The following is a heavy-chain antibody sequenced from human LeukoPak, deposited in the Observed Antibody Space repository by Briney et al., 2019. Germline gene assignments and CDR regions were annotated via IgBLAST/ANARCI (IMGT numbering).Heavy chain of an antibody. J-gene: IGHJ6*02. V-gene: IGHV3-23*01. CDR3: AREYSSSFYYYYGMDV. Sequence: AGGSLRLSCAASGFTFSSYAMSWVRQAPGKGLEWVSAISGSGGSTYYADSVKGRFTISRDNSKNTLYLQMNSLRAEDTAVYYCAREYSSSFYYYYGMDVWGQGTTVTVSS. D-gene: IGHD6-6*01. CDR2: ISGSGGST. CDR1: GFTFSSYA.